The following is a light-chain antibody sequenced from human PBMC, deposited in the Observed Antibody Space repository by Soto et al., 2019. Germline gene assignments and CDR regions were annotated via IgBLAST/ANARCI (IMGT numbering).Light chain of an antibody. V-gene: IGLV2-14*01. CDR1: SSDVGAYKH. CDR2: DVR. J-gene: IGLJ2*01. Sequence: QSALTQPASVSGSPGQSITITCTGTSSDVGAYKHVSWFQQRPGKAPKLIIYDVRYRPSGVSNRFSASKSDNTASLTISRLQDEDEGNYYCSSYTTSASVIFGGGTQLTVL. CDR3: SSYTTSASVI.